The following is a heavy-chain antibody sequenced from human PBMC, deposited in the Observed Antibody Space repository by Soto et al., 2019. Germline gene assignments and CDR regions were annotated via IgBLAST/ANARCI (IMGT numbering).Heavy chain of an antibody. Sequence: GGSLRLSCSGTGFTFSIYTIHWVRQAPGKRLEFVSAISNNGSNTYYADSVKGRFSISRDNSKNTLYLQMNSLRPEDTAVYYCVKEKGPFCDWSYYFDYWGQGPQVTVSS. V-gene: IGHV3-64D*06. J-gene: IGHJ4*02. CDR2: ISNNGSNT. CDR3: VKEKGPFCDWSYYFDY. D-gene: IGHD3-9*01. CDR1: GFTFSIYT.